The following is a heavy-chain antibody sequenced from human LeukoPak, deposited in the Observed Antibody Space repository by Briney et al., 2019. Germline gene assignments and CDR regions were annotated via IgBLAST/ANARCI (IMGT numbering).Heavy chain of an antibody. CDR2: IYTSGST. J-gene: IGHJ3*02. CDR1: GYSISSGYY. V-gene: IGHV4-61*02. Sequence: PSETLSLTCTVSGYSISSGYYWSWIRQPAGKGLEWIGRIYTSGSTNYNPSLKSRVTISVDTSKNQFSLKLSSVTAADTAVYYCARAFVAAAGTGVAFDIWGQGTMVTVSS. D-gene: IGHD6-13*01. CDR3: ARAFVAAAGTGVAFDI.